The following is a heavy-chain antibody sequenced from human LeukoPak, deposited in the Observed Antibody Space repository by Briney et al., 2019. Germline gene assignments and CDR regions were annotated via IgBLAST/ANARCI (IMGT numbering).Heavy chain of an antibody. D-gene: IGHD6-19*01. CDR2: MHNSGST. Sequence: SETLSLTCTVSGYSMSSGYYWNWIRQSAGKGLEWIGRMHNSGSTNYNPSLKSRVTMSVDTSKNQFSLKLTSVTAADTAMYYCARDQAWLNDYWGQGTLVTVSS. V-gene: IGHV4-4*07. CDR3: ARDQAWLNDY. CDR1: GYSMSSGYY. J-gene: IGHJ4*02.